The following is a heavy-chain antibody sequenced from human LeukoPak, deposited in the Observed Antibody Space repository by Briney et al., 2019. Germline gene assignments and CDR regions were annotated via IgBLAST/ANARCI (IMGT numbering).Heavy chain of an antibody. CDR2: IDPNSGDT. CDR3: ARAMNSWFLLDLDY. J-gene: IGHJ4*02. V-gene: IGHV1-2*02. Sequence: ASVKVSCKASGGTFSNFSISWVRQAPGQGLEWMGWIDPNSGDTKYVEKFQGRVTMTRGTSFSTAYMALSSLRSDDTAMYYCARAMNSWFLLDLDYWGQGNLVTVSS. D-gene: IGHD3-22*01. CDR1: GGTFSNFS.